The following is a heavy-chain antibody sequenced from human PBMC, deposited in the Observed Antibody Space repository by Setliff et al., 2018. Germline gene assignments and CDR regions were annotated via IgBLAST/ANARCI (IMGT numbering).Heavy chain of an antibody. CDR2: ISGSGGST. V-gene: IGHV3-23*01. D-gene: IGHD2-2*01. CDR3: AKAIAPIVVVPAAMLEAY. CDR1: GFTFSSYA. J-gene: IGHJ4*02. Sequence: GGSLRLSCAASGFTFSSYAMSWVRQAPGKGLEWVSAISGSGGSTYYANSVKGRFTISRDNSKNTLYLQMNSLRAEDTAVYYCAKAIAPIVVVPAAMLEAYWGQGTLVTVSS.